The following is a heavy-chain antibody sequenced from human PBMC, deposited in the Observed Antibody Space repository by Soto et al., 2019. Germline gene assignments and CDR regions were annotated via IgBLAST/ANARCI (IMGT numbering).Heavy chain of an antibody. J-gene: IGHJ3*02. CDR3: ARLPYYDTPPVTFDI. Sequence: ASETLSLTCVVSGESFSGYYWSWIRQTPGMGLEWIGEVDHRGSTTYNPSLKNRASISIDTSKNQFSLKLNSVTAADTAVYYCARLPYYDTPPVTFDIWGQGAMVTVSS. D-gene: IGHD3-22*01. V-gene: IGHV4-34*01. CDR1: GESFSGYY. CDR2: VDHRGST.